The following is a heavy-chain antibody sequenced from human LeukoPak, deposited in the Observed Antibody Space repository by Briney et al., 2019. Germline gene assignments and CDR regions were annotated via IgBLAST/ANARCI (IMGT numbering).Heavy chain of an antibody. CDR2: INPNTGAT. Sequence: ASVKVSCKASGYTFTSYYMHWVRQAPGQGLEWMGWINPNTGATNYAQKFQGRVTMTRDTSISTAYMELSSLKSDDTAVYYCARRIMITFGGFSNNWFDPWGQGTLVTVSS. CDR1: GYTFTSYY. CDR3: ARRIMITFGGFSNNWFDP. D-gene: IGHD3-16*01. J-gene: IGHJ5*02. V-gene: IGHV1-2*02.